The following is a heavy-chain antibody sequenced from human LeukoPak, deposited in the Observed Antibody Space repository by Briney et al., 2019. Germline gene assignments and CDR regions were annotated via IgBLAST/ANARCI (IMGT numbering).Heavy chain of an antibody. V-gene: IGHV3-30*18. J-gene: IGHJ6*02. Sequence: GGSLRLSCAASGFTFSTYGMHWVRQAPGKGLEWVAVISYDGSNKYYADSVKGRFTISRDNSKNTLYLQMNSLRAEDTAVYYCAKVSRYCSSTSCWTNYYYYGMDVWGQGTTVTVSS. CDR2: ISYDGSNK. CDR1: GFTFSTYG. D-gene: IGHD2-2*01. CDR3: AKVSRYCSSTSCWTNYYYYGMDV.